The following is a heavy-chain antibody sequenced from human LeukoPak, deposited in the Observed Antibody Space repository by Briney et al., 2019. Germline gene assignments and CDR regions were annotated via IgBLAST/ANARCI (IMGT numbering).Heavy chain of an antibody. CDR2: ISSSSSYI. CDR3: ARADDSSGYTGGTFDY. V-gene: IGHV3-21*01. J-gene: IGHJ4*02. CDR1: GFTFSSYS. Sequence: GGSLRLSCAASGFTFSSYSMNWVRQAPGKGLEWVSSISSSSSYIYYADSVKGRFTIPRDNAKNSLYLQMNSLRAEDTAVYYCARADDSSGYTGGTFDYWGQGTLVTVSS. D-gene: IGHD3-22*01.